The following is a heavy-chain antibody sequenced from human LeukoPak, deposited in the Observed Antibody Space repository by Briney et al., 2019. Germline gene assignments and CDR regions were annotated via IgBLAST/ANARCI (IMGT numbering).Heavy chain of an antibody. D-gene: IGHD6-19*01. V-gene: IGHV3-7*05. CDR1: GFTVSYFW. J-gene: IGHJ4*02. CDR2: IKPDGSDK. Sequence: GGSLRRACADSGFTVSYFWMTWVRQAPGKGLEWVATIKPDGSDKYYVDSVKGRFTISRDNAKNSLYLQMDSLRAEDTAVYYCAKGGSTNGWLFDYWGQGSLVTVSS. CDR3: AKGGSTNGWLFDY.